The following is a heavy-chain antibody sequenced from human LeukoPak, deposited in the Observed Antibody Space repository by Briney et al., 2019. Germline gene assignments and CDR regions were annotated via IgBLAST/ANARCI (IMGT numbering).Heavy chain of an antibody. V-gene: IGHV4-39*07. CDR3: ARAVGSDGSGSL. Sequence: PSETLSLTCTVSGGSISSSSYYWGWIRQPPGKGLEWIGSIYYSGSTYYNPSLKSRVTISVDTSKNQFSLKLSSVTAADTAVYYCARAVGSDGSGSLWGPGTLVTVSS. CDR2: IYYSGST. D-gene: IGHD3-10*01. CDR1: GGSISSSSYY. J-gene: IGHJ4*02.